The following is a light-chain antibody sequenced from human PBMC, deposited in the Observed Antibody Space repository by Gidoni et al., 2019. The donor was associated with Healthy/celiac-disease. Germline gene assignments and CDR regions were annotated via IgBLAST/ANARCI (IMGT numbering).Light chain of an antibody. J-gene: IGKJ2*01. Sequence: EIVLTQSPATLSLSPGERATLSCRASQSVSSYLAWYQQKPGQAPRLLIYDASNRATGIPARFSGSGSGTDFTLTISSLEPEDFAVDYCQQRSNWLHTFGQGTKLEIK. CDR1: QSVSSY. CDR3: QQRSNWLHT. V-gene: IGKV3-11*01. CDR2: DAS.